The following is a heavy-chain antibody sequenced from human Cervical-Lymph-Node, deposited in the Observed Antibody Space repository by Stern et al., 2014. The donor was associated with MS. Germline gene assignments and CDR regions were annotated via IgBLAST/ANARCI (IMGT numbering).Heavy chain of an antibody. D-gene: IGHD1-26*01. CDR3: GRAAYSPSSYNY. J-gene: IGHJ4*02. V-gene: IGHV1-69*01. CDR2: IIPIFGTA. CDR1: GGTFNTNV. Sequence: MQLVESGAELKKPGSSVTVSCKTSGGTFNTNVISWVRHAPGPGLERMGGIIPIFGTALYAQQFQGRVKITANESTRATYMEISRETSEDSAVYCWGRAAYSPSSYNYWGQGTLVIVSS.